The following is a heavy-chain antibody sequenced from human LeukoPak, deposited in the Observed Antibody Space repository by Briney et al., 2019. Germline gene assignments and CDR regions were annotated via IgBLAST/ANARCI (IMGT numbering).Heavy chain of an antibody. J-gene: IGHJ3*02. CDR1: GYTLNELS. CDR3: ATIGVGADDAFDI. V-gene: IGHV1-24*01. CDR2: FDPEDGET. Sequence: GASEKVSCKVSGYTLNELSMHRVRHAPVNRLEWMGGFDPEDGETIYAQKFQGRVTMTEDTSTDTAYMELSSLRSEDTAVYYCATIGVGADDAFDIWGQGTMVTVSS. D-gene: IGHD1-26*01.